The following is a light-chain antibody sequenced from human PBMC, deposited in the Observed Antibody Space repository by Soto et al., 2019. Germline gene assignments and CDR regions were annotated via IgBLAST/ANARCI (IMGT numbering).Light chain of an antibody. V-gene: IGKV1-39*01. Sequence: DIQMTQSTSSLSASIGDRITITCRASQSISTYLNWYQQKPGKAPSLLIYGASTLQSGVPSRFSGSGSATDFTLTISSLQPEDFATYYCQQTFITPPLTFGGGTKVEIK. J-gene: IGKJ4*01. CDR2: GAS. CDR3: QQTFITPPLT. CDR1: QSISTY.